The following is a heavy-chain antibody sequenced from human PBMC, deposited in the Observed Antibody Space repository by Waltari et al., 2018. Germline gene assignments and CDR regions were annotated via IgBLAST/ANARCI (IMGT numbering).Heavy chain of an antibody. CDR2: IYYSGST. J-gene: IGHJ4*02. Sequence: QLQLQESGPGLVKPSETLSLTCTVSGGSISSSSYHWGWIRQPPGKGLEWIGSIYYSGSTYYNPSLKSRVTISVDTSKNQFSLKLSSVTAADTAVYYCARSHYDYVWGSYRPWGQGTLVTVSS. CDR3: ARSHYDYVWGSYRP. CDR1: GGSISSSSYH. V-gene: IGHV4-39*01. D-gene: IGHD3-16*02.